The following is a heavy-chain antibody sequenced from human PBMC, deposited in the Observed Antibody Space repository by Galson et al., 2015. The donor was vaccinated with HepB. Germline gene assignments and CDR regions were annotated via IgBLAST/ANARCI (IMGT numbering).Heavy chain of an antibody. J-gene: IGHJ4*02. V-gene: IGHV1-2*06. CDR1: GYTFTGYY. CDR2: INPNSGGT. CDR3: AREWVTRDGRYFDY. D-gene: IGHD5-24*01. Sequence: SVKVSCKASGYTFTGYYMHWVRQAPGQGLEWMGRINPNSGGTNCAQKFQGRVTMTRDTSISTAYMELSRLRSDDTAVYYCAREWVTRDGRYFDYWGQGTLVTVSS.